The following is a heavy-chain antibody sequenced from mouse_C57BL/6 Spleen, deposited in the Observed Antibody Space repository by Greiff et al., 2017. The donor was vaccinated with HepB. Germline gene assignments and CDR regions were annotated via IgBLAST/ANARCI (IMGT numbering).Heavy chain of an antibody. D-gene: IGHD1-1*01. CDR3: ARARDYSSWFAY. J-gene: IGHJ3*01. V-gene: IGHV3-6*01. Sequence: EVKLQESGPGLVKPSQSLSLTCSVTGYSITSGYYWNWIRQFPGNKLEWMGYISYDGSNNYNPSLKNRISITRYTSKNQFFLKLNSVTTEDTATYYCARARDYSSWFAYWGQGTLVTVSA. CDR1: GYSITSGYY. CDR2: ISYDGSN.